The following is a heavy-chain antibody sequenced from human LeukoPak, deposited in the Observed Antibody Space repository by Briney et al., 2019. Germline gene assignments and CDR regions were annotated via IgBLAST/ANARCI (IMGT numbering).Heavy chain of an antibody. D-gene: IGHD3-3*01. Sequence: GGSLRLSCVASGFTLSSFGMNWVRQAPGKGLEWVSFISSSSSYIYYADSVKGRFTISRDNAKNSLYLQMNSLRAEDTAVYYCARDRDTYYDFWSGYYDYWGQGTLVTVSS. CDR1: GFTLSSFG. CDR2: ISSSSSYI. V-gene: IGHV3-21*04. J-gene: IGHJ4*02. CDR3: ARDRDTYYDFWSGYYDY.